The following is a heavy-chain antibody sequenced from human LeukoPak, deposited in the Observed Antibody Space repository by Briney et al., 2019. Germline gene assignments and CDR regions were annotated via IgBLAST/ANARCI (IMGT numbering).Heavy chain of an antibody. V-gene: IGHV4-4*09. CDR1: GGSISSYY. J-gene: IGHJ4*02. D-gene: IGHD1-26*01. CDR2: IYTSGST. CDR3: ARRRGGTYYFDY. Sequence: PETLSLTCTVSGGSISSYYWSWIRQPPGKGLEWIGHIYTSGSTNYNPSLKSRDTISVDTSKNQFSLKMNFVTAADTAVYFCARRRGGTYYFDYWGQGTLVTVSS.